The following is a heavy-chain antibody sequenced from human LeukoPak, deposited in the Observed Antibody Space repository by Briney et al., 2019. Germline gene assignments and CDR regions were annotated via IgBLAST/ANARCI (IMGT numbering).Heavy chain of an antibody. Sequence: PGGSLRLSCAASGFTFSSYSMNWVRQAPGKGLEWVSSISSSSSYIYYADSVKGRFTISRDNAKNSLYLQMNSLRAEDTAVYYCARVGELLWFGEFDYWGQGTLVTVSS. J-gene: IGHJ4*02. D-gene: IGHD3-10*01. CDR3: ARVGELLWFGEFDY. CDR1: GFTFSSYS. V-gene: IGHV3-21*01. CDR2: ISSSSSYI.